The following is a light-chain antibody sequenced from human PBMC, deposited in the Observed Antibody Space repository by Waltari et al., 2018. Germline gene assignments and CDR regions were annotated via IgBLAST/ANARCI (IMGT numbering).Light chain of an antibody. CDR2: EVS. V-gene: IGLV2-8*01. Sequence: QSALTPPPSASGSPGQSVTLSCTGTSSDVGGSDYVSWYQQHPGKAPKVMIYEVSKRPSGVPDRCSGSKSGNAASLTVTGRQAEDEADYYCSSQAGNYNVLFGGGTKLTVL. CDR1: SSDVGGSDY. J-gene: IGLJ2*01. CDR3: SSQAGNYNVL.